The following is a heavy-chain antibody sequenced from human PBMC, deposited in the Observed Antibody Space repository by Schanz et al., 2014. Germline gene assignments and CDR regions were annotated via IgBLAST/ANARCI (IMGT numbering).Heavy chain of an antibody. Sequence: EVQLVESGGGMVQPGGSLRLSCAASGFTFSDHYMDWVRQAPGKGLEWVSGIGGSGDSTHYADSVKGRFIISRDSSSNTLYLQVNSLRPEDTAVYYCARALRHGYCNVVRCQNGGWFDIWGQGTLVIVSS. V-gene: IGHV3-66*02. D-gene: IGHD2-2*03. CDR2: IGGSGDST. CDR1: GFTFSDHY. CDR3: ARALRHGYCNVVRCQNGGWFDI. J-gene: IGHJ4*02.